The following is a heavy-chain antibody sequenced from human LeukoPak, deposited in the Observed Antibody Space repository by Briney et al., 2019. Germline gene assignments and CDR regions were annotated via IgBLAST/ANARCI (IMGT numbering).Heavy chain of an antibody. Sequence: PGGSLRLSCAASGFTFSSYAMSWVRQAPGKGLEWVSIISGSGGSTSSTYYADSVKGRFTISRDNSKNTLYLQMNSLRAEDTAVYYCVRGLVSNDAFDIWGQGTMVTVSS. CDR2: ISGSGGSTSST. CDR3: VRGLVSNDAFDI. V-gene: IGHV3-23*01. D-gene: IGHD3/OR15-3a*01. J-gene: IGHJ3*02. CDR1: GFTFSSYA.